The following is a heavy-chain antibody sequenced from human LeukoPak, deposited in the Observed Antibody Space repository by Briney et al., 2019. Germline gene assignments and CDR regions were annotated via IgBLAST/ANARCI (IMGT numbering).Heavy chain of an antibody. CDR1: RFTFSSYA. V-gene: IGHV3-23*01. J-gene: IGHJ6*02. CDR2: ISGSGGST. Sequence: GGSLRLSCAASRFTFSSYAMSWVRDAPGERLEWGSAISGSGGSTYYADSVKGRFTISRDNSKNTLYLQTNSLRAEDTAVYYCAKSGAAAQLYYYYGMDVWGQGTTVTVSS. CDR3: AKSGAAAQLYYYYGMDV. D-gene: IGHD6-13*01.